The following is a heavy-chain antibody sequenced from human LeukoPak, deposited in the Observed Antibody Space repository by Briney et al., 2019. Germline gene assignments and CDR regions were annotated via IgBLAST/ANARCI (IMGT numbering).Heavy chain of an antibody. CDR1: GFTFSSYA. J-gene: IGHJ4*02. Sequence: GGSLRLSCAASGFTFSSYAMSWVRQAPGKGLEWVSAISGSGGSTYYADSVKGRFTISRDNSKNTLYLQMNSLRAEDTAVYYCAKRAPGYDSSGYPYYFDYWGQGTLATVSS. CDR3: AKRAPGYDSSGYPYYFDY. V-gene: IGHV3-23*01. CDR2: ISGSGGST. D-gene: IGHD3-22*01.